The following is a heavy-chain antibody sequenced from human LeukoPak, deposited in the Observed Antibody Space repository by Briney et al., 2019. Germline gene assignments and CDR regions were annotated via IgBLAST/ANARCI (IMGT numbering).Heavy chain of an antibody. V-gene: IGHV1-2*02. J-gene: IGHJ4*02. CDR2: INPNSGGT. D-gene: IGHD5-18*01. CDR3: ARSVPKHSYGFDY. CDR1: GYTFTGYY. Sequence: SVKVSCKASGYTFTGYYMHWVRQAPGQGLEWMGWINPNSGGTNYAQKFQGRVTMTRDTSISTAYMELSRLRSDDTAVYYCARSVPKHSYGFDYWGQGTLVTVSS.